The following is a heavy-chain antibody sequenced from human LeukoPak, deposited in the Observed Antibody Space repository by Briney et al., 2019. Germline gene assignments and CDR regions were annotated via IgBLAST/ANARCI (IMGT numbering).Heavy chain of an antibody. J-gene: IGHJ4*02. CDR1: GFTFSNYA. CDR3: SKWGDYDVLAGYYDSDF. V-gene: IGHV3-23*01. Sequence: GGSLRLSCAASGFTFSNYAMSWVRQAPGKGLEWVSAIVGSGGSTYYADSVKGRFSISRDNSKNTLFLQMNSLRVEDTALYYCSKWGDYDVLAGYYDSDFWGQGTLVTVSS. CDR2: IVGSGGST. D-gene: IGHD3-9*01.